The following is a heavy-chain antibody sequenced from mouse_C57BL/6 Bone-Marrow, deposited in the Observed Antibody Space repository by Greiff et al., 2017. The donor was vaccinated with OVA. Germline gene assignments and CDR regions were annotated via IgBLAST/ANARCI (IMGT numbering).Heavy chain of an antibody. J-gene: IGHJ3*01. CDR2: IYPRSGNT. Sequence: VKLKESGAELARPGASVKLSCKASGYTFTSYGISWVKQRTGQGLEWIGEIYPRSGNTYYNEKFKGKATLTADKSSSTAYMELRSLTSEDSAVYFCARSDYYDYDGRFAYWGQGTLVTVSA. D-gene: IGHD2-4*01. CDR3: ARSDYYDYDGRFAY. CDR1: GYTFTSYG. V-gene: IGHV1-81*01.